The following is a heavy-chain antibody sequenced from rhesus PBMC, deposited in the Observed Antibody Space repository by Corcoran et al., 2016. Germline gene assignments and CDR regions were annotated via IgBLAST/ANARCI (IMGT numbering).Heavy chain of an antibody. D-gene: IGHD1-26*01. CDR3: AKDRNWNYGLDS. Sequence: EVQLVQSGAEVKRPGESLKISCKTSGHSFTSYWISWVRQMPGQGLDWMRAIDPSDSDTGYTPSSQAEVTISADKSISTAYLQWSRLKASDTATYYCAKDRNWNYGLDSWGQGVVDTVSS. J-gene: IGHJ6*01. CDR1: GHSFTSYW. V-gene: IGHV5-20*01. CDR2: IDPSDSDT.